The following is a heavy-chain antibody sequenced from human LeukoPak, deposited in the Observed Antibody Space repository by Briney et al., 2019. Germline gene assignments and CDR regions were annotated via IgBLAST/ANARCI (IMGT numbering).Heavy chain of an antibody. CDR1: GGSISGSAYY. Sequence: SETLSLTCTVSGGSISGSAYYWAWIRQHPGKGLEWIGYIYYSGSTYYNPSLKSRVTISVDTSKNQFSLKLSSVTAADTAVYYCASSSYDGFDYWGQGTLVTVSS. D-gene: IGHD5-12*01. J-gene: IGHJ4*02. V-gene: IGHV4-31*03. CDR3: ASSSYDGFDY. CDR2: IYYSGST.